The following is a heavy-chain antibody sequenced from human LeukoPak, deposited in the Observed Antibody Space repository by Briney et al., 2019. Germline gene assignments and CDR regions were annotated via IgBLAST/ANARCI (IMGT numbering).Heavy chain of an antibody. CDR2: IRQDGGTM. Sequence: PGGSLRLSCAASGCTFSSYWLSWVRQAPGKGLAWVANIRQDGGTMSYVDSVKRRFTISRDNAKNSLYLQMSSLRAEDTAVYYCVRDRGFGADDYSGQGTLVTVSS. V-gene: IGHV3-7*01. CDR3: VRDRGFGADDY. CDR1: GCTFSSYW. D-gene: IGHD3-10*01. J-gene: IGHJ4*02.